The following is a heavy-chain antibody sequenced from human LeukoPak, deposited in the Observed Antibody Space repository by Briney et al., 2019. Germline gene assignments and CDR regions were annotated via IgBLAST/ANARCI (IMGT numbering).Heavy chain of an antibody. CDR1: GYTFTGYY. J-gene: IGHJ3*02. V-gene: IGHV1-2*02. Sequence: GASVKVSCKASGYTFTGYYMHWVRQAPGQGLEWMGWINPNSGGTNYAQKFQGRVTMTRDTSISTAYMELSRLRSDDTAVYYCARKGQRWLQKGAFDIWGQGTMVTVSS. D-gene: IGHD5-24*01. CDR2: INPNSGGT. CDR3: ARKGQRWLQKGAFDI.